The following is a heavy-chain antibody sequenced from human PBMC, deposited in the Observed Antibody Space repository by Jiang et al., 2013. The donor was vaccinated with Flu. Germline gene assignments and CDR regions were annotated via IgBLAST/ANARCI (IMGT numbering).Heavy chain of an antibody. J-gene: IGHJ4*02. D-gene: IGHD3-9*01. CDR1: GFTFSYYQ. Sequence: LLESGGGVVQPGGPVRLSCAASGFTFSYYQMYWVRQAPGKGLEWMASIRFDGSETYYANSVKGRFTISRDNSKNTLYLQMNSLRTEDTSLYYCATLRGSSYDTYLADYWGQGTLVTVSS. CDR3: ATLRGSSYDTYLADY. V-gene: IGHV3-30*02. CDR2: IRFDGSET.